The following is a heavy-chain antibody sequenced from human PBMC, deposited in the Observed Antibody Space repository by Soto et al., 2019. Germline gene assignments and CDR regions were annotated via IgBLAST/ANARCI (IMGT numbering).Heavy chain of an antibody. J-gene: IGHJ6*02. CDR1: GFSFSSSA. CDR2: IRGSGGST. D-gene: IGHD3-3*01. CDR3: AKAFVEGHGAYYSYSGMDV. V-gene: IGHV3-23*01. Sequence: EVQLLESGGGLVQPGGSLRLSCAASGFSFSSSAMSWVRQAPGKGLEWVSAIRGSGGSTYYADAVKGRFTISRDNSKNTLYLQMNTLRAEDTAVYYWAKAFVEGHGAYYSYSGMDVWGQGTTVTVSS.